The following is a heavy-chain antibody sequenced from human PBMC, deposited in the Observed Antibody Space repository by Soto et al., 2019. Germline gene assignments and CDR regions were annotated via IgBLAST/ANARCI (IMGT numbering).Heavy chain of an antibody. CDR2: ISYDGNDK. CDR3: AKDRDRAAAGYYFDY. Sequence: QVQLVESGGGVVQPGRSLRLSCAASGFTFNSYAMHWVRQGPGKGLEWVSVISYDGNDKYYADSVKGRFTISRDNSKNTLYLQVNGLSGGDTAVYYCAKDRDRAAAGYYFDYWGQGTLVTVSS. J-gene: IGHJ4*02. D-gene: IGHD6-13*01. V-gene: IGHV3-30*18. CDR1: GFTFNSYA.